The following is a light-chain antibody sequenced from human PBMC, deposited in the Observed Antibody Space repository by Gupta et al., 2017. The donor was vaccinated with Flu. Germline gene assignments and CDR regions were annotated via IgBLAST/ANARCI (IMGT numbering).Light chain of an antibody. J-gene: IGKJ4*01. V-gene: IGKV1-27*01. CDR1: HCLAYT. Sequence: PSLASFVSYSFTPTCRPRHCLAYTVAWYQQRQGKVPQLLIHEASTQQSGVPSRFIGGGSGTDFTPIISSMEPEEAATYYCRRYNLDPPFSFGRGTKVEIK. CDR2: EAS. CDR3: RRYNLDPPFS.